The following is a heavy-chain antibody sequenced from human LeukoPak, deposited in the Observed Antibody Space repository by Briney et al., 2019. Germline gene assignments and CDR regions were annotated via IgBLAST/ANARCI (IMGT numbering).Heavy chain of an antibody. CDR3: ARLADYDSSGYFDY. V-gene: IGHV3-7*01. CDR1: GFTFSSYW. CDR2: IRQDGSEK. J-gene: IGHJ4*02. D-gene: IGHD3-22*01. Sequence: GGSLRLSCAASGFTFSSYWMIWVRQAPGKGLEWVANIRQDGSEKYYVASVRGRFTISRDNAKNSLYLQMNSLRGEDTAVYYCARLADYDSSGYFDYWGQGTLVTVSS.